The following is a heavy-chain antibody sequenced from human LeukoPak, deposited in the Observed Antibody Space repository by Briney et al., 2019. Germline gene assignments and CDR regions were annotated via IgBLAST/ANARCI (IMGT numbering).Heavy chain of an antibody. V-gene: IGHV1-69*05. D-gene: IGHD2-2*01. CDR2: IIPIFGTA. Sequence: SVKVSCKASGGTFSSYAISWVRQAPGQGLEWMGGIIPIFGTANYAQKFQGRVTITTDESTSTAYMELSSLRSEDTAVYYCASSDIVVVPYYCYYMDVWGKGTTVTVSS. CDR3: ASSDIVVVPYYCYYMDV. CDR1: GGTFSSYA. J-gene: IGHJ6*03.